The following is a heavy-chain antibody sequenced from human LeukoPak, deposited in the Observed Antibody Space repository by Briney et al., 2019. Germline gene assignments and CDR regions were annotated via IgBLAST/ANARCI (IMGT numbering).Heavy chain of an antibody. J-gene: IGHJ4*02. CDR3: ADSSGWLHPLDY. V-gene: IGHV6-1*01. Sequence: SQTLSLTCAISGDSVSSNSAAWNWIRQSPSRGLEWLGRTYYRSKWYNDYAVSVKSRITINPDTSKNQYSLQLNSVTPEDTAVYYCADSSGWLHPLDYWGQGTLVTVSS. CDR1: GDSVSSNSAA. CDR2: TYYRSKWYN. D-gene: IGHD6-19*01.